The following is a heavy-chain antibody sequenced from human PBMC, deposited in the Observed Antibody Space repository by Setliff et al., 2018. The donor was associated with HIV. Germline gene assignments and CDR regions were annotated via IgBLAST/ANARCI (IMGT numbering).Heavy chain of an antibody. CDR2: ISSYNGYT. CDR1: GYNFSSNG. V-gene: IGHV1-18*01. D-gene: IGHD3-16*01. CDR3: AGVPGGGGNWFDP. J-gene: IGHJ5*02. Sequence: ASVKVSCKASGYNFSSNGISWVRQAPGQGLEWMGWISSYNGYTKYAQKVQDRVTMTKDTSTSTAYMELRSLRSDDTAMYFCAGVPGGGGNWFDPWGQGTLVTVSS.